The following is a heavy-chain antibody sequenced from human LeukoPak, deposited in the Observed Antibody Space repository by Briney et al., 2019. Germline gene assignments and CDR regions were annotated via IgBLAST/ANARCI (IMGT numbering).Heavy chain of an antibody. CDR2: SSGNGGSATYA. CDR1: GFIFNNYA. Sequence: TGGSLRLSCATSGFIFNNYALSWVRQAPGKGLEWISTSSGNGGSATYAYYADSVKGRFTISRDNAKNSLYLQMNSLRAEDTAVYYCAGGILWFGELGCFMDVWGQGTTVTVSS. CDR3: AGGILWFGELGCFMDV. D-gene: IGHD3-10*01. V-gene: IGHV3-23*01. J-gene: IGHJ6*02.